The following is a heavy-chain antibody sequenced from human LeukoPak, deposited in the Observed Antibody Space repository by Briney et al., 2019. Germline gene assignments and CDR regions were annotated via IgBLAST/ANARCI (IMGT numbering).Heavy chain of an antibody. J-gene: IGHJ4*02. V-gene: IGHV3-30*02. D-gene: IGHD6-19*01. Sequence: GGSLRLSCAASGFTFSNYGIHWVRQAPGKGLEWVAFIRYDGSNKSYGDSVKGRFTISRGNSKNTLYLQMNSLRAEDTAVYYCAKRVSSGWSHDYWGQGTLVTVSS. CDR1: GFTFSNYG. CDR2: IRYDGSNK. CDR3: AKRVSSGWSHDY.